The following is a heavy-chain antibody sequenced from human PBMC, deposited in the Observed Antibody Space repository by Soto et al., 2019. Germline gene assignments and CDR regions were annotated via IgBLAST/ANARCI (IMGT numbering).Heavy chain of an antibody. Sequence: SETRSLTCSVSGGTISGYYWTWIRQPAGKGLEWIGRIYSSGNTKYNPSLQSRVTMSLDTSNNQFSLRLTSVTAADTAVYYCARGQRFSDWFDPWGQGTLVTVSS. J-gene: IGHJ5*02. CDR2: IYSSGNT. CDR1: GGTISGYY. CDR3: ARGQRFSDWFDP. V-gene: IGHV4-4*07. D-gene: IGHD3-3*01.